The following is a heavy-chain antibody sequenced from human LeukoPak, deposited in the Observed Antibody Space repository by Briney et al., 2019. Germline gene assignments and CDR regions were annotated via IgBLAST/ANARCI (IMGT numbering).Heavy chain of an antibody. Sequence: EASVKVSCKTSKNMFTGYFMHWVRQAPGQGLEWIGWINPNSGGTLFARRFQGRVTMTRDTSIGATYMELSRLTSDDTALYYCAAQCNGDFCYKRDYMDVWSKGTMVIVSS. CDR2: INPNSGGT. V-gene: IGHV1-2*02. D-gene: IGHD2-2*02. J-gene: IGHJ6*03. CDR3: AAQCNGDFCYKRDYMDV. CDR1: KNMFTGYF.